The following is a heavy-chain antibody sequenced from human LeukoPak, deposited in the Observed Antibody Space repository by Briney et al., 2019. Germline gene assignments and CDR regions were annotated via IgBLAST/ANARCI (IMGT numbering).Heavy chain of an antibody. V-gene: IGHV1-3*01. CDR3: ARESYGDSAFDI. Sequence: ASVKVSCKASGYTFTSYAMHWVRQAPGQRLEWMGWINAGNGNKKYSQKFQGRVTITRDTSASTAYMELSSLRSEDTAVYYCARESYGDSAFDIWGQGTMVTVSS. D-gene: IGHD4-17*01. CDR1: GYTFTSYA. CDR2: INAGNGNK. J-gene: IGHJ3*02.